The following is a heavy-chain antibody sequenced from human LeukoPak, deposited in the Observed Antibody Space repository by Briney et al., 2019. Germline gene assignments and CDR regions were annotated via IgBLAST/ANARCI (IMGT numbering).Heavy chain of an antibody. CDR1: GFTFSTYS. CDR2: ISRSRGTI. Sequence: GGSLRLSCAASGFTFSTYSMNWVRQAPGKGLEWVSSISRSRGTIYYADSVKGRFIISRDNAKNSLYLQMNSLRDEDTAVYYCAAYDSSGYYYAGWYWGQGTLVTVSS. D-gene: IGHD3-22*01. V-gene: IGHV3-48*02. CDR3: AAYDSSGYYYAGWY. J-gene: IGHJ4*02.